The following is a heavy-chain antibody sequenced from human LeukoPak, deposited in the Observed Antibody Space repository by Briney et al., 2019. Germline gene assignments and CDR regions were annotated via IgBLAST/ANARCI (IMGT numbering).Heavy chain of an antibody. D-gene: IGHD5-12*01. Sequence: GGSLRLSCAASGFTFSIYPIHWVRQSPGKGLEWVSSINDSGGTTYYTHSVKGRFTISRDNSKNTLYLQINSLKAEDTAVYYCAKDGLGSGYHSAPLGTADYWGQGTLVTVSS. V-gene: IGHV3-23*01. J-gene: IGHJ4*02. CDR1: GFTFSIYP. CDR2: INDSGGTT. CDR3: AKDGLGSGYHSAPLGTADY.